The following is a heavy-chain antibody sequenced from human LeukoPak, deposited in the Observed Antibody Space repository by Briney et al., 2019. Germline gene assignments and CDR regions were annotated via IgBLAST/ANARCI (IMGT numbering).Heavy chain of an antibody. CDR2: IYYSGST. J-gene: IGHJ4*02. CDR1: GGSISSYY. CDR3: ARLRHPDTAQYYFDY. D-gene: IGHD2-2*02. Sequence: PSETLSLTCTVSGGSISSYYWSWIRQPPGKGLEWIGYIYYSGSTNYNPSLKSRVTISVDTSKNQFSLKLSSVTAADTAVYYCARLRHPDTAQYYFDYWGQGTLVTVSS. V-gene: IGHV4-59*08.